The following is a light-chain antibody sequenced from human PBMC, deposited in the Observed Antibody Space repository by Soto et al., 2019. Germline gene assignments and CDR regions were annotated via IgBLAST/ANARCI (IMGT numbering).Light chain of an antibody. CDR1: YSVGSD. Sequence: EIVMTQSPATLSVSPGGRATLSCRASYSVGSDLAWYQVRPGQAPRLLIYDASTRAIGIPTRFSGRGSGTEFTLTIRSLQSEDVAVYYYQQYNFWSLFSFAQGTKLEI. CDR2: DAS. V-gene: IGKV3-15*01. CDR3: QQYNFWSLFS. J-gene: IGKJ2*01.